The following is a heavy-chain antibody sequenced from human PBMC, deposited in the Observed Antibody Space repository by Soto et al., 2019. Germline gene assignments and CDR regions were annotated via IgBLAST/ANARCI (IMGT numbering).Heavy chain of an antibody. CDR3: ARASHNYYDSSGYLYYFDY. CDR2: IVVGSGNT. J-gene: IGHJ4*02. CDR1: GFTFTSSA. Sequence: SVKVSCKASGFTFTSSAMQWVRQARGQRLEWIGWIVVGSGNTNYAQKFQERVTITRDMSTSTAYMELSSLRSEDTAVYYCARASHNYYDSSGYLYYFDYWGQGTLVTVSS. D-gene: IGHD3-22*01. V-gene: IGHV1-58*02.